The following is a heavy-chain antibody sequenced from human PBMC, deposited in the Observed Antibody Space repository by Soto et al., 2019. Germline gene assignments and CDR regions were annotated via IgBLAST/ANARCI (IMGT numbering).Heavy chain of an antibody. CDR3: ASGYYFDY. CDR1: GYTFTSYY. CDR2: INPSGGST. J-gene: IGHJ4*02. V-gene: IGHV1-46*03. Sequence: QVQLVQSGAEVKKPGASVKVSCKASGYTFTSYYMHWVRQAPGQGLEWMGIINPSGGSTSYAQKLQGRLTMTRDTSTSRVYMKLSSLRSEDTAVYYCASGYYFDYWGQGTLVTVS.